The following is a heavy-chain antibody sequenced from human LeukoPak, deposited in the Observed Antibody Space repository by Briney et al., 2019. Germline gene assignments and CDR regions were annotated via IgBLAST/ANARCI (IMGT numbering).Heavy chain of an antibody. CDR2: ISSSSSYM. Sequence: PGGSLRLSCAASGFTFSSYSMNWVRQAPGKGLEWVSSISSSSSYMYYADSVKGRFTISRDNAKNSLYLQMNSLRAEDTAVYYCARGFIAGATKRGVDAFDIWGQGTMVTVSS. D-gene: IGHD1-26*01. CDR3: ARGFIAGATKRGVDAFDI. V-gene: IGHV3-21*01. J-gene: IGHJ3*02. CDR1: GFTFSSYS.